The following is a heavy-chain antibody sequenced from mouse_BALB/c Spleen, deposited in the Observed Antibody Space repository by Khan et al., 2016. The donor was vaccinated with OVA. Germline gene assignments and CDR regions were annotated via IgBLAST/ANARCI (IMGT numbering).Heavy chain of an antibody. CDR2: IWSAGST. CDR1: GFSLNNYS. J-gene: IGHJ3*01. Sequence: QVQLKQSGPGLVQPSQSLSITCTVSGFSLNNYSVHWVRQSPGKGLEWLGVIWSAGSTDYNAAFISRLTISKDKSRSQVFFQMNRLQSNDTAIYYCARRGYDYGRGALFAYWGQGTLVTVSA. CDR3: ARRGYDYGRGALFAY. D-gene: IGHD2-4*01. V-gene: IGHV2-2*03.